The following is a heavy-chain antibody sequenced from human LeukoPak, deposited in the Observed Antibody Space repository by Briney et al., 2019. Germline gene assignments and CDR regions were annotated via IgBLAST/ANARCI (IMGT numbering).Heavy chain of an antibody. CDR3: ARDPYNGNYGDFYYYYMDV. D-gene: IGHD1-26*01. CDR1: GFTFSDYY. J-gene: IGHJ6*03. CDR2: ITSSSTYT. Sequence: GGSLRLPCAASGFTFSDYYMSWIRQAPGKGLEWVSSITSSSTYTFYADSVKGRFTISRDNAKNSLYLQMNSLRDEDTAIYYCARDPYNGNYGDFYYYYMDVRGKGTTVTISS. V-gene: IGHV3-11*06.